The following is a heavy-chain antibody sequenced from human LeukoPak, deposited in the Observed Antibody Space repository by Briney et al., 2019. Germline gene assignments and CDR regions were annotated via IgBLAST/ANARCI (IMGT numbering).Heavy chain of an antibody. CDR3: AKESNAFDI. V-gene: IGHV3-33*06. CDR2: IWYDGSNK. J-gene: IGHJ3*02. Sequence: GGSLRLSCAASGFTFSSYGLHWVRQAPGKGLEWVAVIWYDGSNKYYADSVKGRFTISRDNSKNTLYLQMNSLRDEDTAVYYCAKESNAFDIWGQGTMVTVSS. CDR1: GFTFSSYG.